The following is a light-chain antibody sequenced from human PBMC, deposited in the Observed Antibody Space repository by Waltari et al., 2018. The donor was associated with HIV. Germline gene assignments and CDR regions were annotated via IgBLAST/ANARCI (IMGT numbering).Light chain of an antibody. Sequence: QSVLTQPPSASGTPGQRVTIPCSGSSPNIGSNYVYWYQQFPGTAPKLLFYKNNRRPPGVPVRVSGSTAGTAAALAISGRRSEDEAGYYCRAWVDSRGVVYGGETKLTV. CDR2: KNN. CDR3: RAWVDSRGVV. J-gene: IGLJ2*01. V-gene: IGLV1-47*01. CDR1: SPNIGSNY.